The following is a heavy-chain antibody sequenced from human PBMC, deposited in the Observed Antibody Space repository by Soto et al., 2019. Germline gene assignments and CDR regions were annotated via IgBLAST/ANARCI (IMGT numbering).Heavy chain of an antibody. Sequence: GGSLRLSCAASGFTFRSYWMHWVRQAPGKGLVWVSHINSDGSYTTYADSVKGRFTISRDNAKNTLYLQMNSLRDEDTAVYYCARDTSYGMDVWGQGTTVTVSS. J-gene: IGHJ6*02. V-gene: IGHV3-74*01. CDR3: ARDTSYGMDV. CDR2: INSDGSYT. CDR1: GFTFRSYW.